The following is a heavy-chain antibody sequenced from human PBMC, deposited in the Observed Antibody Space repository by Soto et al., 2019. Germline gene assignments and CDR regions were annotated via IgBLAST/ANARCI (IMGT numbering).Heavy chain of an antibody. CDR2: ISSSSSTI. CDR3: ARDVPVLLWFGEVEGWFDP. V-gene: IGHV3-48*01. J-gene: IGHJ5*02. CDR1: GFTFSSYS. D-gene: IGHD3-10*01. Sequence: GGSLRLSCAASGFTFSSYSMNWVRQAPGKGLEWVSYISSSSSTIYYADSVKGRFTISRDNAKNSLYLQMNSLRAEDMAVYYCARDVPVLLWFGEVEGWFDPWGQGTLVTVSS.